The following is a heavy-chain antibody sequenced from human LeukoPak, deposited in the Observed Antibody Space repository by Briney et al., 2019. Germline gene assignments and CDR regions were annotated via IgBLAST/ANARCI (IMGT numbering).Heavy chain of an antibody. Sequence: SETLSLTCTVSGGSISSDYWNWVRQPPGKGLEWIGEIHHDGRINYNPSLKSRVTLSVDKSKNQFSLRLNSVTAADTAMYYCARSHDHLWGNYPDYWGQGTLVTVSS. CDR1: GGSISSDY. CDR2: IHHDGRI. V-gene: IGHV4-34*01. CDR3: ARSHDHLWGNYPDY. D-gene: IGHD3-16*02. J-gene: IGHJ4*02.